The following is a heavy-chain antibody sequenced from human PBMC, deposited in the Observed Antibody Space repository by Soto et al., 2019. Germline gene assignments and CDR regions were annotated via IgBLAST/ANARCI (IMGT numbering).Heavy chain of an antibody. CDR3: ARGRYYGSGSYYNSYYYYGMDV. V-gene: IGHV1-24*01. D-gene: IGHD3-10*01. Sequence: ASVKVSCKVSGYTLTELSMHWVRQAPGKGLEWMGGFDPEDGETIYAQKFQGRVTMTEDTSTDTAYMELSSLRSEDTAVYYCARGRYYGSGSYYNSYYYYGMDVWGQGTTVTVSS. CDR1: GYTLTELS. CDR2: FDPEDGET. J-gene: IGHJ6*02.